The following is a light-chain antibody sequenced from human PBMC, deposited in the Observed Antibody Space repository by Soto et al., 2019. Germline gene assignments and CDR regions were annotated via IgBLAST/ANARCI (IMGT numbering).Light chain of an antibody. CDR1: SSDVGGYNY. Sequence: QSVLTQPRSVSGSPGQSVTISCTGTSSDVGGYNYVSWYQQHPGKAPKLMIYDVSKRPSGVPDRFSGSKSGNTASLTISGLQAEDEADYYCCSYAGSYSWVFGGGTNHRP. CDR2: DVS. V-gene: IGLV2-11*01. CDR3: CSYAGSYSWV. J-gene: IGLJ3*02.